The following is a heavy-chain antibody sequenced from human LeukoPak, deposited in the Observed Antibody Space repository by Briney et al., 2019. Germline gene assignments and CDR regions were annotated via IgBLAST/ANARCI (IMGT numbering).Heavy chain of an antibody. J-gene: IGHJ6*02. CDR3: AKDKGHYMVRGVIIKGYYYYGMDV. CDR2: ISGSGGST. V-gene: IGHV3-23*01. Sequence: GGSLRLSCAASGFTFSSYAMSWVRQAPGKGLEWVSAISGSGGSTYYADSVKGRFTISRDNSKNTLYLQMNSLRAEDTAVYYRAKDKGHYMVRGVIIKGYYYYGMDVWGQGTTVTVSS. CDR1: GFTFSSYA. D-gene: IGHD3-10*01.